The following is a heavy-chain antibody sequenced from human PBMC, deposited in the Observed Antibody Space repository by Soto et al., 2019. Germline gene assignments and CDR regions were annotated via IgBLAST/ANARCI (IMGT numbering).Heavy chain of an antibody. CDR1: GFTFSRYW. D-gene: IGHD1-1*01. Sequence: GGSLRLSCAASGFTFSRYWMTWVRQAPGTGLEWVANINQDGSEKYYVDSVRGRFTISRDNAKNSLYLEMNGLRAEDSAVYYCVRDVHYFDYWGQGTLVTVSS. CDR2: INQDGSEK. V-gene: IGHV3-7*01. J-gene: IGHJ4*02. CDR3: VRDVHYFDY.